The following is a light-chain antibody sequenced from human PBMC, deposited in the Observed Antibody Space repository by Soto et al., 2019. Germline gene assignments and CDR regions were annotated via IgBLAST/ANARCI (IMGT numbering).Light chain of an antibody. V-gene: IGLV1-44*01. CDR3: AAWDDSLDGVV. CDR1: SSNIGSNI. Sequence: QSALTQPPSASGTPGQRITISCSGSSSNIGSNIVNWYQQFPGTAPKLLLYYNNHRPSGVPDRFSGSKSGTSASLAISGLQSEDEADYYCAAWDDSLDGVVFGGGTKLTVL. J-gene: IGLJ2*01. CDR2: YNN.